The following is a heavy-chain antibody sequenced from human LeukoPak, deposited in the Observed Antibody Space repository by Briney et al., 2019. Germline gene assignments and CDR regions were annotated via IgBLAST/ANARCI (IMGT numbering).Heavy chain of an antibody. Sequence: GGSLRLSCATSGFNFSNYWMSWVRQAPGKGLEWVANIKQDGSEKYYVDSVKGRFTISRDNAKSSLYLQMNSLRAEDTSVYYCARETWGYFDYWGQGTLVTVSS. J-gene: IGHJ4*02. V-gene: IGHV3-7*01. CDR1: GFNFSNYW. CDR2: IKQDGSEK. D-gene: IGHD3-16*01. CDR3: ARETWGYFDY.